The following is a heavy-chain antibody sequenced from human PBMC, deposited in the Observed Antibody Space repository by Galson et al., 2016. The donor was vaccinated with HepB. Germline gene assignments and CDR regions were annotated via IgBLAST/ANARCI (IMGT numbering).Heavy chain of an antibody. CDR2: IYPGNSQT. V-gene: IGHV5-51*01. Sequence: QSGAEVKKPGESLKISCKASGYSFTVFWIGWVRQMPGKGLELMGIIYPGNSQTIYNPTFQGRVTIPADKSITTAYLQWNTLKASDTAMYYCAAQGGTSFDYWGQGTLVTVSS. CDR1: GYSFTVFW. D-gene: IGHD2-2*01. CDR3: AAQGGTSFDY. J-gene: IGHJ4*02.